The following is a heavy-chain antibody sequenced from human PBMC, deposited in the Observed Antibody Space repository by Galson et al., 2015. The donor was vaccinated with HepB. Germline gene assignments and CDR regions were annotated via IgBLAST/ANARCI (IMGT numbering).Heavy chain of an antibody. CDR1: GFTFSNHA. V-gene: IGHV3-23*01. CDR3: ARVLKLATWGFDP. CDR2: IEAIDSRT. D-gene: IGHD1-1*01. J-gene: IGHJ5*02. Sequence: SLRLSCAASGFTFSNHAMTWVRQAPGKGLEWLSGIEAIDSRTYHAESVKGRFTISGDNSKNTVYLRMNGLRVDDTAVYFCARVLKLATWGFDPWGQGTLVTVSS.